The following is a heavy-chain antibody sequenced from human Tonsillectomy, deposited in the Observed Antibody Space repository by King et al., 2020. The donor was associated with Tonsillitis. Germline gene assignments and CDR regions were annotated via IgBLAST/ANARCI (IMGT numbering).Heavy chain of an antibody. D-gene: IGHD2/OR15-2a*01. CDR1: GYSFTNYY. CDR2: INPSGTGT. V-gene: IGHV1-46*01. Sequence: QLVQSGAEVKEPGASLKVSCKASGYSFTNYYMHWVRQAPGQRLEWMGLINPSGTGTGYAQNFQGRITMTRDMSTGTDYMELSSLRSDDTAVYYCAREGGSFRHFDLWGRGTLVTASS. J-gene: IGHJ2*01. CDR3: AREGGSFRHFDL.